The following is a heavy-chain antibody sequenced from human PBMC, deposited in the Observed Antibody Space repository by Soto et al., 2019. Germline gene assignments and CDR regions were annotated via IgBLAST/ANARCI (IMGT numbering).Heavy chain of an antibody. D-gene: IGHD3-3*01. Sequence: SETLSLTCAVYGGSFSGYYWSWIRQPPGKGLEWIGEINHSGSTNYNPSLKSRVTISVDTSKNQFSLKLSSVTAADTAVYYCARGYYDFWSGYYNPPHYWGQGTLVTVSS. V-gene: IGHV4-34*01. CDR3: ARGYYDFWSGYYNPPHY. J-gene: IGHJ4*02. CDR1: GGSFSGYY. CDR2: INHSGST.